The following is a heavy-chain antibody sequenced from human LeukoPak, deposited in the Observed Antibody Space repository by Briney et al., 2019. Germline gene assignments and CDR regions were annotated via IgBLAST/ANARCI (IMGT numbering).Heavy chain of an antibody. J-gene: IGHJ6*02. CDR3: ARDLKGAITWTGLSAGMDV. CDR2: ISSSGGNT. D-gene: IGHD1-1*01. Sequence: PGGSLRLSCAASGYTFSSYAMSWVRQAPGKGLEWVSSISSSGGNTYYADSVKGRFTISRDNSKNTLHLQMSSLRAEDTAVYYCARDLKGAITWTGLSAGMDVWGQGTTVTVSS. CDR1: GYTFSSYA. V-gene: IGHV3-23*01.